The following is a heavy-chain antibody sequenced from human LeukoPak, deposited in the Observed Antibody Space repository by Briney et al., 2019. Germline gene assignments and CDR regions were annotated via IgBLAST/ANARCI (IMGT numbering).Heavy chain of an antibody. J-gene: IGHJ4*02. Sequence: SETLSLTCTVSGGSISSSSYYWGWIRQPPGKGLEWIGSIYYSGSTYYNPSLKSRVTISVDTSKNQFSLKLSSVTAADTAVYYCARDLGSRDFDYWGQGTLVTVSS. D-gene: IGHD3-16*01. V-gene: IGHV4-39*07. CDR2: IYYSGST. CDR1: GGSISSSSYY. CDR3: ARDLGSRDFDY.